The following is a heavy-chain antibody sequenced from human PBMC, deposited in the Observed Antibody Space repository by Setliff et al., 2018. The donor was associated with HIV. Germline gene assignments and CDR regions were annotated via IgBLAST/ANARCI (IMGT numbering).Heavy chain of an antibody. CDR1: GYTFTDHN. Sequence: ASVKVSCKTSGYTFTDHNIHWVRQAPGQGLEWMGWINPKSGDTTYAQRLRGRVTMTRDTSINTAYMELNRLLYDDTALYYCVKGAGGYYDFWSQGTLVTVSS. CDR2: INPKSGDT. V-gene: IGHV1-2*02. J-gene: IGHJ4*02. CDR3: VKGAGGYYDF. D-gene: IGHD2-15*01.